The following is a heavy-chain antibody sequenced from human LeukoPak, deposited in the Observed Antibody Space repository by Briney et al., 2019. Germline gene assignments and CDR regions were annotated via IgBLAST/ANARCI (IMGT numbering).Heavy chain of an antibody. CDR1: GYTFTSYY. J-gene: IGHJ4*02. D-gene: IGHD1-26*01. CDR2: ISAYNGNT. CDR3: ARDHHSGSYYYDY. V-gene: IGHV1-18*04. Sequence: ASVKVSCKASGYTFTSYYMHWVRQAPGQGLEWMGWISAYNGNTNYAQKLQGRVTMTTDTSTSTAYMELRSLRSDDTAVYYCARDHHSGSYYYDYWGQGTLVTVSS.